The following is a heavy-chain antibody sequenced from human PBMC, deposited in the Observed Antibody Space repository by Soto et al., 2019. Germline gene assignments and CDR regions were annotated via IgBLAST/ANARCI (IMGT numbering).Heavy chain of an antibody. CDR3: ARSVGVTTLSYLDF. J-gene: IGHJ4*02. CDR1: GGTFSSHG. D-gene: IGHD2-21*01. CDR2: IIPMFGTA. V-gene: IGHV1-69*01. Sequence: QVHLVQSGAEVKKPGSSVKVSCKASGGTFSSHGISWVRQVPGQGLEWMGGIIPMFGTATSTQNFQGRLTITADESTSKAYIELSSLTSEDTAVYFCARSVGVTTLSYLDFWGQGTLVTVSS.